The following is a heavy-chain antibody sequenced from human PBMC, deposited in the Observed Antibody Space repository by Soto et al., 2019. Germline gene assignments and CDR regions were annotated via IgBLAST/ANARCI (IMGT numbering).Heavy chain of an antibody. J-gene: IGHJ6*02. CDR3: GSLYSSPLDV. D-gene: IGHD6-13*01. V-gene: IGHV4-34*01. Sequence: SETLSLTCAVYGGSFSGYYWSWIRQPPGKGLEWIGEINHSGSTNYNPSLKSRVTISVDTSKNQFSLKLSSVPPADTAVYYCGSLYSSPLDVWGQGTTVTVSS. CDR1: GGSFSGYY. CDR2: INHSGST.